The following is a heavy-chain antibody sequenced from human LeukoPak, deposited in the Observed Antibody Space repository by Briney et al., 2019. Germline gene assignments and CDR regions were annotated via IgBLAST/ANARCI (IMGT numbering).Heavy chain of an antibody. V-gene: IGHV3-13*01. CDR2: IGTAGDT. Sequence: GGSLRLSCAASGFTFSSCDMHWVRQATGKGLEWASAIGTAGDTYYPGSVKGRFTISRENAKNSLYLQMNSLRAGDTAVYYCARDRGYDRPIDYWGQGTLVTVSS. J-gene: IGHJ4*02. CDR3: ARDRGYDRPIDY. CDR1: GFTFSSCD. D-gene: IGHD6-13*01.